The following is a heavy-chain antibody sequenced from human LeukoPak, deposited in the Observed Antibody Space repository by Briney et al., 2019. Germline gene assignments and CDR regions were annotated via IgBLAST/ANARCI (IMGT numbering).Heavy chain of an antibody. J-gene: IGHJ3*02. Sequence: PETLSLTCIVSGDSITSTHYFWGWIRQPPGKGLEWIGSIYFSGSTYYNPSLKSRVTMSVDTSKTQFSLKLSSVTAADTAVYYCARALTYHYDSSGYYGNAFDIWGQGRMVTVSS. CDR1: GDSITSTHYF. V-gene: IGHV4-39*07. CDR3: ARALTYHYDSSGYYGNAFDI. CDR2: IYFSGST. D-gene: IGHD3-22*01.